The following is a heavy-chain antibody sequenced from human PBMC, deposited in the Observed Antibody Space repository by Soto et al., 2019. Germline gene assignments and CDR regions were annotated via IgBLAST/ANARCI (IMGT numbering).Heavy chain of an antibody. V-gene: IGHV3-33*06. CDR2: IWYDGSNK. CDR3: AKEALVDTAMDTTGVDAFDI. D-gene: IGHD5-18*01. CDR1: GFTFSIYG. J-gene: IGHJ3*02. Sequence: GGSLRLSCAASGFTFSIYGMHWVRQAPGKGLEWVAVIWYDGSNKYYADSAKGRFTISRDNSKNTLYLQMNSLRAEDTAVYYCAKEALVDTAMDTTGVDAFDIWGQGTMVTVSS.